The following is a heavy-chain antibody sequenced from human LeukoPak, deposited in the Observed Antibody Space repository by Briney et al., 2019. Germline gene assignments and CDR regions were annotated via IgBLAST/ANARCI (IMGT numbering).Heavy chain of an antibody. CDR2: IGIRGDI. CDR3: AREAQRPLDGFDI. D-gene: IGHD6-25*01. V-gene: IGHV3-13*01. Sequence: PGGFLRLSCAPSGFTFSRYDMHCVPDAPGKGLEWVSVIGIRGDIYYSDSVTGRFTISRGNAKNSVYLQMNSLRAGDTAVYYCAREAQRPLDGFDIWGQGTMVTVSS. J-gene: IGHJ3*02. CDR1: GFTFSRYD.